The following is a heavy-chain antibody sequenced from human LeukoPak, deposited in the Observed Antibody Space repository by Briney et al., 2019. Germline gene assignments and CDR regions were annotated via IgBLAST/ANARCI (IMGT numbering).Heavy chain of an antibody. Sequence: GGSLRLSCAASGFTFSTYGMHWVRQAPGKGLEWVAFIRYDGRNKYYADSVKGRFTISRDNSKNTLYLQMNSLRAEDTAVYYCAKGGGLNAFDSWGQGTLVTVSS. D-gene: IGHD3-16*01. V-gene: IGHV3-30*02. CDR3: AKGGGLNAFDS. J-gene: IGHJ4*02. CDR1: GFTFSTYG. CDR2: IRYDGRNK.